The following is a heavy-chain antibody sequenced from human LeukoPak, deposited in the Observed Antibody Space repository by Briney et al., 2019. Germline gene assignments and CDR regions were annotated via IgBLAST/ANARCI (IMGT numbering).Heavy chain of an antibody. J-gene: IGHJ3*02. CDR3: ARGGDGHRWGRRFDAFDI. Sequence: ASVKVSCKTSGYTFTTYGISWVRQAPEQGLEWMGWISGYNGNTNYAQNLQGRGTMTTATSTSTAHMELRSLRSDDTAVYDCARGGDGHRWGRRFDAFDIWGEGTMVTVSS. D-gene: IGHD7-27*01. V-gene: IGHV1-18*01. CDR2: ISGYNGNT. CDR1: GYTFTTYG.